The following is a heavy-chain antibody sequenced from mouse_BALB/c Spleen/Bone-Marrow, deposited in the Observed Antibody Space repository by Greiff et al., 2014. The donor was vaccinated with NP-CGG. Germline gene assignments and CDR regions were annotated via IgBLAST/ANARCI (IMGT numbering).Heavy chain of an antibody. CDR3: ASNSYAMDY. Sequence: QVQLQQSGPGLVAPSQSLSITCTVSGFSLTGYGVNWVRQPPGKGLEWLGLIWGDGRTDYNSALKSRLSVSKDNSKSQVFLKMNSLQTDGTARYYCASNSYAMDYWGQGTSVTVSS. V-gene: IGHV2-6-7*01. J-gene: IGHJ4*01. CDR2: IWGDGRT. CDR1: GFSLTGYG.